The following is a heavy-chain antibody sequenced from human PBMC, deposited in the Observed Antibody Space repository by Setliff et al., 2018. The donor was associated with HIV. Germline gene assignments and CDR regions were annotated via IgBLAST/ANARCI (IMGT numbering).Heavy chain of an antibody. CDR3: ARHNVITYGGLLFDYYYYGLDV. D-gene: IGHD3-16*01. CDR1: GGSINDHY. Sequence: PSETLSLTCSLSGGSINDHYFSWIRQSPGKGLEWIGSINYSGRPKYNPSLKSRVTISVDTSKNQFSLKLSSVTAADTAVYYCARHNVITYGGLLFDYYYYGLDVWGHGTTVTVSS. J-gene: IGHJ6*02. V-gene: IGHV4-59*11. CDR2: INYSGRP.